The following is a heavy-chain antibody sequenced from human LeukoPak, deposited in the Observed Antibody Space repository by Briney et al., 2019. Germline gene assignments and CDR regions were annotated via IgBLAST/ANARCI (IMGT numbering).Heavy chain of an antibody. CDR2: INHSGST. CDR3: ARGVRAAAGTIFNY. V-gene: IGHV4-34*01. J-gene: IGHJ4*02. D-gene: IGHD6-13*01. Sequence: PSETLSLTCAVYGGSFSGYYWSWIRQPPGKGLEWIGEINHSGSTNYNPSLKSRVTISVDTSKNQFSLKLSSVTAADTAVYYCARGVRAAAGTIFNYWGQGTLVTVSP. CDR1: GGSFSGYY.